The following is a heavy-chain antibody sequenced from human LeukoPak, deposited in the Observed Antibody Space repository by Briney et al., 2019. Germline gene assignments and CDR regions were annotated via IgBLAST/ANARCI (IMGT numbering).Heavy chain of an antibody. CDR2: INWNGGST. Sequence: PGGFLRLSWAASGFTFDDYGMSWVRQASGKGPEWVSGINWNGGSTGYADSVKGRFTISRDNAKNSLYLQVNSLRAEDTALYYCARATAMVTIAYWGQGTLVTVSS. D-gene: IGHD5-18*01. CDR3: ARATAMVTIAY. J-gene: IGHJ4*02. CDR1: GFTFDDYG. V-gene: IGHV3-20*04.